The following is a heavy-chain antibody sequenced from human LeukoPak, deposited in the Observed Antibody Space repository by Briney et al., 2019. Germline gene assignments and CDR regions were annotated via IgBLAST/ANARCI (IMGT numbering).Heavy chain of an antibody. J-gene: IGHJ4*02. CDR3: VSFFETY. V-gene: IGHV3-74*01. CDR2: IISDEFGT. CDR1: GSYW. D-gene: IGHD2/OR15-2a*01. Sequence: GGSLRLSCAASGSYWMHLVPQAPGKGREWLSHIISDEFGTSYPDPVKGRFTITKHNHKNTLYLQVTNQKAEDTPVYYFVSFFETYWGRGPLVTVSS.